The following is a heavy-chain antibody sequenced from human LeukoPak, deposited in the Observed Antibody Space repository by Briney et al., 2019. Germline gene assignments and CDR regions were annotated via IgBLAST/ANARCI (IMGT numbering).Heavy chain of an antibody. CDR2: INPNSGGT. D-gene: IGHD3-3*01. J-gene: IGHJ5*02. CDR3: ARVRSRTVIMAYNWFDR. CDR1: GYTFTAYY. Sequence: GASVRVSSTASGYTFTAYYMHSVRQSPGQGLEWMGRINPNSGGTNYAQKFQGRVTMTRDTSLSTAYIDLSWVRSDAPAVDYCARVRSRTVIMAYNWFDRWGQGTLVTV. V-gene: IGHV1-2*06.